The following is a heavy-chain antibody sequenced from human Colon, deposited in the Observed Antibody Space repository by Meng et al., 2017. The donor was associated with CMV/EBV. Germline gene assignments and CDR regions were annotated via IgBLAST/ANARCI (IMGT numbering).Heavy chain of an antibody. D-gene: IGHD2-2*01. J-gene: IGHJ4*02. V-gene: IGHV1-18*01. CDR1: GYKFTSYG. CDR2: ISAYNGNT. Sequence: ASVKVSCKASGYKFTSYGITWVRQAPGQGLEWMGWISAYNGNTNYAQNLQGRVTMTTDTSTSTAYMELRSLRSDDTAVYYCAGDSPIYCSSTSCLALTSVDYWGQGTLVTASS. CDR3: AGDSPIYCSSTSCLALTSVDY.